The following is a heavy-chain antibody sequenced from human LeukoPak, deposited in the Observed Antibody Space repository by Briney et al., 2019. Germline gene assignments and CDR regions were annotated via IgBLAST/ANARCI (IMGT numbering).Heavy chain of an antibody. Sequence: GGTLRLSCAASGFTLSTYWMTWVRQAPGKGLEWVANINQDGSEKYYVVSLKGRFTISRDNAKNSLFLQMNSLRAEDTAVYYCARDLPTGYYISSGYYEYFLDYWGQGTLVTVSS. CDR3: ARDLPTGYYISSGYYEYFLDY. V-gene: IGHV3-7*04. D-gene: IGHD3-22*01. J-gene: IGHJ4*02. CDR2: INQDGSEK. CDR1: GFTLSTYW.